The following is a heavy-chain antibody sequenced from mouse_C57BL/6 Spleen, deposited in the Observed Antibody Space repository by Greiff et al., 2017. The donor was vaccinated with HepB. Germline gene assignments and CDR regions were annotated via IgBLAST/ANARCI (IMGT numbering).Heavy chain of an antibody. CDR2: ISYDGSN. CDR3: ARCGNYLYYFDY. J-gene: IGHJ2*01. Sequence: ESGPGLVKPSQSLSLTCSVTGYSITSGYYWNWIRQFPGNKLEWMGYISYDGSNNYNPSLKNRISITRDTSKNQFFLKLNSVTTEDTATYYCARCGNYLYYFDYWGQGTTLTVSS. V-gene: IGHV3-6*01. CDR1: GYSITSGYY. D-gene: IGHD2-1*01.